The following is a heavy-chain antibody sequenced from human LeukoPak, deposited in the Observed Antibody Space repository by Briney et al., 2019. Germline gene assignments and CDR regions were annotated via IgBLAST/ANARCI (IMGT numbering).Heavy chain of an antibody. CDR2: INHSGST. V-gene: IGHV4-34*01. J-gene: IGHJ4*02. CDR3: ARGNGARSRTGYFDY. CDR1: GGSFSGYY. D-gene: IGHD6-6*01. Sequence: SETLSLTCAVYGGSFSGYYWSWIRQPPGKGLEWIGEINHSGSTNYNPSLKSRVTISVDTSKNQFSLKLSSVTAADTAVYYCARGNGARSRTGYFDYWGQGTLVTVSS.